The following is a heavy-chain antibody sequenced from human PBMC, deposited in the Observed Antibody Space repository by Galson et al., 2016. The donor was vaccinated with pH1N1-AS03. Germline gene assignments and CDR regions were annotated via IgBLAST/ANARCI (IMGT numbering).Heavy chain of an antibody. CDR2: ISGSGGST. CDR3: AKKFYYDSSGHHLDVADV. V-gene: IGHV3-23*01. CDR1: GFTFSNYA. J-gene: IGHJ3*01. D-gene: IGHD3-22*01. Sequence: SLRLSCAASGFTFSNYADPGKGLEWVSSISGSGGSTNSADSVRDRFSISRDNSKNTLFLQMNRLRADDTAVYYCAKKFYYDSSGHHLDVADVWGQGTAVTVSS.